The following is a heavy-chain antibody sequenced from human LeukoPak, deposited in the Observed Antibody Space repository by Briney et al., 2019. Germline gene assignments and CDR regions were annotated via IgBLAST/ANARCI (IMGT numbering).Heavy chain of an antibody. CDR2: INPNSGGT. V-gene: IGHV1-2*02. CDR1: GYTFTGYY. Sequence: EASVKVSCKASGYTFTGYYMHWVRQAPGQGLEWMGWINPNSGGTNYAQKFQGRVTMTRDTSISTAYMELSRLRSDDTAVYYCAGAHGGIGAFDIWGQGTMVTVSS. CDR3: AGAHGGIGAFDI. D-gene: IGHD3-16*01. J-gene: IGHJ3*02.